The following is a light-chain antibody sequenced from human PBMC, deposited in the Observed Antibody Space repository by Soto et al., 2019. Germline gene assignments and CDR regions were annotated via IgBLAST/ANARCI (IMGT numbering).Light chain of an antibody. J-gene: IGKJ4*01. CDR1: QSISTH. CDR2: SAS. V-gene: IGKV1-9*01. Sequence: DIQMTQSPSSLSASVGDRVTITCRASQSISTHLNWYQQKPGKAPNLLIYSASTLQSGVPSRFSGSGSETEFSLTIRALQPEDFATYYCQQLSRYPLTFGGGTKVDIK. CDR3: QQLSRYPLT.